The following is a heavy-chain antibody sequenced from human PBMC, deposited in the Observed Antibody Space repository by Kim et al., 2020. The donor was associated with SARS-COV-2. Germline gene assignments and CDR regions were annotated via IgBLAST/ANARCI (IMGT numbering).Heavy chain of an antibody. V-gene: IGHV3-23*01. CDR3: AKDLGNPSGWYDLRYYFDY. CDR1: GFTFSSYA. CDR2: ISGSGGST. D-gene: IGHD6-19*01. Sequence: GGSLRLSCAASGFTFSSYAMSWVRQAPGKGLEWVSAISGSGGSTYYADSVKGRFTISRDNSKNTLYLQMNSLRAEDTAVYYCAKDLGNPSGWYDLRYYFDYWGQGTLVTVSS. J-gene: IGHJ4*02.